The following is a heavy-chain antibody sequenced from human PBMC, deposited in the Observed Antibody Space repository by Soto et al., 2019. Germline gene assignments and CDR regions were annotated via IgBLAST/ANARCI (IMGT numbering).Heavy chain of an antibody. J-gene: IGHJ4*02. V-gene: IGHV4-59*01. Sequence: SETLSLICTVSGGSISSYYWSWLRQPPGKGLEWIGYIYYSGSTNYNPSLKSRVTISVDTSKNQFSLKLSSVTAADTVVYYSACAHSSGWYFVFGYWGQGTLVTVS. CDR1: GGSISSYY. CDR2: IYYSGST. CDR3: ACAHSSGWYFVFGY. D-gene: IGHD6-19*01.